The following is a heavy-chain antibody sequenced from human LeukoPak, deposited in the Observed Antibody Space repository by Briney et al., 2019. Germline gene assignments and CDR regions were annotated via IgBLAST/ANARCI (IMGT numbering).Heavy chain of an antibody. CDR3: ARASSGYPYYYYYMDV. CDR1: GFTFSSYW. J-gene: IGHJ6*03. V-gene: IGHV3-7*03. Sequence: GGSLRLSCAASGFTFSSYWMSWVRQAPGKGLEWVANIKQDGSEKYYVDSVKGRFTISRDNAKNSLYLQMNSLRAEDTAVYYCARASSGYPYYYYYMDVWGKGTTVTISS. CDR2: IKQDGSEK. D-gene: IGHD3-22*01.